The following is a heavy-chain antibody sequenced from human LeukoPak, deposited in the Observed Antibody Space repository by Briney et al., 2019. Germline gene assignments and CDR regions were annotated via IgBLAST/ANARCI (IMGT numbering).Heavy chain of an antibody. D-gene: IGHD3-16*01. Sequence: VASVKVSCKACGYTFTSYGISWVRQALGQGLEWMGWISGNNDNTIYAQKFQGRVTMTTDTSTSTAYMELRSLRSDDTAVYYCGRESLGYFDYWGQGTLVTVSS. CDR1: GYTFTSYG. J-gene: IGHJ4*02. CDR3: GRESLGYFDY. V-gene: IGHV1-18*01. CDR2: ISGNNDNT.